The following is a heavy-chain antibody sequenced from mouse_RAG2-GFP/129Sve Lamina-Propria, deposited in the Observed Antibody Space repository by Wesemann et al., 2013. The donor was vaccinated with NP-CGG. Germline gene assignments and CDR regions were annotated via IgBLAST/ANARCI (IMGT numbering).Heavy chain of an antibody. CDR3: ASFYYGKGYYAMDY. V-gene: IGHV2-2*01. Sequence: QVQLKQSGPGLVQPSQSLSITCTVSGFSLTSYGVHWVRQSPGKGLEWLGVIWSGGSTDYNAAFISRLSISKDNSKSQVFFKMNSLQADDTAIYYCASFYYGKGYYAMDYWGQGTSVTVSS. CDR2: IWSGGST. CDR1: GFSLTSYG. D-gene: IGHD2-1*01. J-gene: IGHJ4*01.